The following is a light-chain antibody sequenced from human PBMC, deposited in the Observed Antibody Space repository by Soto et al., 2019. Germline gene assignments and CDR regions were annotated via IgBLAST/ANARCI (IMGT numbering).Light chain of an antibody. CDR2: STN. Sequence: QTVVIQESSLSVSPGGTVTLTCGLRSAPISTTYYPAWYQQTPGQDPRTLIYSTNTRSSGVPDRFSGSIRGNKAALTITGAQAEDEAEYHCVLYMGSGAYLFGPGTKVTVL. CDR3: VLYMGSGAYL. J-gene: IGLJ1*01. CDR1: SAPISTTYY. V-gene: IGLV8-61*01.